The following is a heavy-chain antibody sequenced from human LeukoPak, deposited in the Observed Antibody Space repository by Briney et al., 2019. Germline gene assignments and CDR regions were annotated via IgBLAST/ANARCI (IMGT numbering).Heavy chain of an antibody. D-gene: IGHD5-12*01. V-gene: IGHV1-18*01. Sequence: VASVKVSCSSSGYIFINYGIYWVRQAPGQGLEWVGWINTYNGETDYAQTFQGRVTRTTDTSTSTAYMDLRSLTSDDTAVYYCARGRLGVSGYKDYYDYWGQGTLVTVSS. CDR2: INTYNGET. CDR3: ARGRLGVSGYKDYYDY. J-gene: IGHJ4*02. CDR1: GYIFINYG.